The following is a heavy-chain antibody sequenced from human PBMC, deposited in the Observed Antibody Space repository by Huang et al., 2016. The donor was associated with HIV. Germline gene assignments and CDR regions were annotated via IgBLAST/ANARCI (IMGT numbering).Heavy chain of an antibody. D-gene: IGHD6-13*01. V-gene: IGHV4-39*01. CDR3: ARPSQSSSWYRSRGAFDI. CDR1: GGSISSSSYY. CDR2: IYYSGIT. J-gene: IGHJ3*02. Sequence: LQLQESGPGLVKPSEPLSLTCTVSGGSISSSSYYWGWIRQPPGKVLEWIGSIYYSGITDYNPSHKSRITISVDTSKNQFSLTLSAVTAADTAVYYCARPSQSSSWYRSRGAFDIWGQGTMVTVSS.